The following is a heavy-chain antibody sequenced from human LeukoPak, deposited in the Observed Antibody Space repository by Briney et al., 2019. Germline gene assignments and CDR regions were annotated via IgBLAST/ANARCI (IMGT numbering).Heavy chain of an antibody. CDR2: ISYDGSNK. Sequence: GRSLRLSCAASGFTFSSYGMHWVRQAPGKGLEWVAVISYDGSNKYYADSVKGRFTISRDNSKNTLYLQMNSQRAEDTAVYYCAKGYYFDYWGQGTLVTVSS. J-gene: IGHJ4*02. V-gene: IGHV3-30*18. CDR3: AKGYYFDY. CDR1: GFTFSSYG.